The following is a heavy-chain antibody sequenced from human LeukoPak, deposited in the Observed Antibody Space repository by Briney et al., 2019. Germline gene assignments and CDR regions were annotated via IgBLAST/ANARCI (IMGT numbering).Heavy chain of an antibody. J-gene: IGHJ4*02. V-gene: IGHV4-34*01. Sequence: SETLSLTCAVYGGSFSGYYWSWIRQPPGKGLEWIGEINHSGSTNYNPSLKSRVTISVDTSKNQFSLKLSSVTAADTAVYYCARGVRYDYWGQGTLVTVPS. CDR2: INHSGST. CDR1: GGSFSGYY. CDR3: ARGVRYDY. D-gene: IGHD3-16*02.